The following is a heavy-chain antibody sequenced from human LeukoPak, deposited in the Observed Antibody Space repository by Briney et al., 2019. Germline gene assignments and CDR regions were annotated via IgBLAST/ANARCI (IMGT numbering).Heavy chain of an antibody. Sequence: SETLSLTCTVPGGSISSYYWSWIRQPAGKGLEWIGRIYTSGSTNYNPSLKSRVTMSVDTSKNQFSLKLSSVTAADTAVYYCARDRPDPNYYYYMDVWGKGTTVTVSS. CDR2: IYTSGST. CDR3: ARDRPDPNYYYYMDV. V-gene: IGHV4-4*07. D-gene: IGHD6-6*01. CDR1: GGSISSYY. J-gene: IGHJ6*03.